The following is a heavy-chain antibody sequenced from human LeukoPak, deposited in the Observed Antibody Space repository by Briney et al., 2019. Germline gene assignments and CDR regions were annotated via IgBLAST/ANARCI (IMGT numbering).Heavy chain of an antibody. V-gene: IGHV3-30*02. D-gene: IGHD3-10*01. CDR1: GVTFDDYG. CDR3: AKASDGTGTYGFDY. Sequence: GGSLRLSCAASGVTFDDYGMHWVRQAPGTGLEWVAFIRYDGTNDYYAESVKGRFTISRDNSKNMVYLQMNSLRGEDTAVYYGAKASDGTGTYGFDYWGQGTLVTVSS. J-gene: IGHJ4*02. CDR2: IRYDGTND.